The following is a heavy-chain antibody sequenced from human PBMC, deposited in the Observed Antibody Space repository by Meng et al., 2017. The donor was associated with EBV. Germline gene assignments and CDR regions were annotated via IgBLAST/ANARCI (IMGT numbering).Heavy chain of an antibody. CDR3: ARGDYTNYPRWFDP. J-gene: IGHJ5*02. CDR2: IYYTGST. CDR1: GGSVNNESYY. D-gene: IGHD4-11*01. Sequence: QVQLQESGPGLVKPSXXLSLTCTVSGGSVNNESYYWGWIRQPPGKGMEYIGYIYYTGSTNYNSSLKSRVTISLDKSKNQFSLKLTPLTAADTAIYYCARGDYTNYPRWFDPWGQGTLVTVSS. V-gene: IGHV4-61*01.